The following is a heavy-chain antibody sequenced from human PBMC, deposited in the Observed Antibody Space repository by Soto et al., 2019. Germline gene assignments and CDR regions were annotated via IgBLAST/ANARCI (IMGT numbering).Heavy chain of an antibody. CDR3: ARALYCSDGTCYHPGFFRH. CDR2: LSAYNGST. CDR1: GYTFTGYG. J-gene: IGHJ1*01. D-gene: IGHD2-15*01. Sequence: QVQLVQSGAEVKKPGASVKVSCKTSGYTFTGYGVSWVRQAPGQGLEWLGWLSAYNGSTNYAQRFQGRATMTTDTSTTTVYMELRSLRSDDTAIYYCARALYCSDGTCYHPGFFRHWGQGTLVTVSS. V-gene: IGHV1-18*01.